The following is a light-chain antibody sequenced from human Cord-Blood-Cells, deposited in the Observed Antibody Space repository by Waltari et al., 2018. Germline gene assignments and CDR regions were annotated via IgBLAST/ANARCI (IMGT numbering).Light chain of an antibody. CDR3: QARDSSTEV. CDR2: QGS. CDR1: TVGDKY. Sequence: SDELSQPHSVSVSPGQTANITSPGETVGDKYSCWFQQKPGQSPVLVIYQGSKRPAGIPERCACSNTGNTATLSLSWTRAMDEADYYCQARDSSTEVFGGGTKLTVL. J-gene: IGLJ2*01. V-gene: IGLV3-1*01.